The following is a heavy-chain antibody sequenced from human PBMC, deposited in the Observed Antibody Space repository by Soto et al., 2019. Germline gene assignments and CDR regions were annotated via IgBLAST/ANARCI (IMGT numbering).Heavy chain of an antibody. Sequence: QVQLVQSGAEVKKPGASVKVSCKASGYTFTSSGISWVRQAPGQGLEWMGWISAYNGNTNYAQKLQGRVTMTTDTSTSTAYRELRTLRSDDTAVYYCARDYYDSSGYFPPYGFDIWGQGTMVTVSS. V-gene: IGHV1-18*01. D-gene: IGHD3-22*01. J-gene: IGHJ3*02. CDR2: ISAYNGNT. CDR1: GYTFTSSG. CDR3: ARDYYDSSGYFPPYGFDI.